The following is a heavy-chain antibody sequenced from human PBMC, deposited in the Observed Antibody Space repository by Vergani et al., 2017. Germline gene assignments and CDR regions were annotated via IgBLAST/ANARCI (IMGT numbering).Heavy chain of an antibody. V-gene: IGHV4-39*01. CDR3: AGHSTVEWLVKLGWIDP. CDR1: GDSIRSSNYY. D-gene: IGHD6-19*01. J-gene: IGHJ5*02. CDR2: IYYSGST. Sequence: QLQLQESGPGLVKPSATLSLTCSVSGDSIRSSNYYWGWIRQPPGKGLEWIAGIYYSGSTYYNPSLKSRVTISVDTSKNQFSRKLSSVTAADTAVYFCAGHSTVEWLVKLGWIDPWGQGILVTVSS.